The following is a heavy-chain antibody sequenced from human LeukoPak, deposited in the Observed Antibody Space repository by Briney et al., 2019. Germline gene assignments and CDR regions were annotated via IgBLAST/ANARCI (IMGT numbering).Heavy chain of an antibody. V-gene: IGHV3-53*01. J-gene: IGHJ5*02. CDR3: ARDAPQVPAAGVLAS. CDR2: MYSRGDT. D-gene: IGHD6-13*01. CDR1: GFTVSDNY. Sequence: PGESLRLSCAASGFTVSDNYMSWVRQAPGKGLEWVSVMYSRGDTYYAKSVKGRFTFSRDISKNTLYLQMNGLRTEDTAMYYCARDAPQVPAAGVLASWGQGTLVIVSS.